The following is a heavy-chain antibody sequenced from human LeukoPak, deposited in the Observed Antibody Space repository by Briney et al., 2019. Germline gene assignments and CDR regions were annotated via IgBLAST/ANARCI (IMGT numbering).Heavy chain of an antibody. D-gene: IGHD3-16*02. CDR2: IIPIFGTA. Sequence: GSSVKVSCKASGGTFISYTISWVRQAPGQGLEWMGRIIPIFGTANYAQKFQGRVTITTDESTSTAYMELSSLRSEDTAVYYCARGPWGVIGAFDIWGRGTMVTVSS. V-gene: IGHV1-69*05. CDR1: GGTFISYT. CDR3: ARGPWGVIGAFDI. J-gene: IGHJ3*02.